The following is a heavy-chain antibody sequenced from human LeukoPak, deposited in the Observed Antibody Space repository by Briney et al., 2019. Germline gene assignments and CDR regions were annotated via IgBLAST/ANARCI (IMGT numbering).Heavy chain of an antibody. V-gene: IGHV3-30-3*01. CDR1: GFTFSSYA. D-gene: IGHD1-1*01. CDR2: ISYDGSNK. CDR3: AKDPKGVSPHSSYNPIDY. Sequence: GRSLRLSCAASGFTFSSYAMHWVRQAPGKGLEWVAVISYDGSNKYYADSVKGRFTISRDNSKNTLYLQMNSLRAEDTAVYYCAKDPKGVSPHSSYNPIDYWGQGTLVTVSS. J-gene: IGHJ4*02.